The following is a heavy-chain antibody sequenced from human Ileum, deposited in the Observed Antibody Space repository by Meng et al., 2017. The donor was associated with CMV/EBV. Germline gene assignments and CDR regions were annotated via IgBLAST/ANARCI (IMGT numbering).Heavy chain of an antibody. Sequence: GFTFSDYYMDWVRQAPGKGLEWVGRIRNNAESYTTEYAASVKGRFAISRDVSGSSLYLQMKSLKTEDTAVYYCARPNSNAWGFFFDYWGLGALVTVSS. CDR1: GFTFSDYY. D-gene: IGHD2/OR15-2a*01. J-gene: IGHJ4*02. V-gene: IGHV3-72*01. CDR3: ARPNSNAWGFFFDY. CDR2: IRNNAESYTT.